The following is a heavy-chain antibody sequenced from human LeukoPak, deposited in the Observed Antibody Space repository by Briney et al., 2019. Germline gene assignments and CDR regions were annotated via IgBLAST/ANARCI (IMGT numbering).Heavy chain of an antibody. Sequence: ASVKVSCKSSGYTFTSYGIIWVRQAPGQGLEWMGWISPFNGNKNYAQKLQGRVTMTTDTSTSTVYMELRSLRSDDTAVYYCARDLDIVVVAAALRHYGLDVWGRGTTVTVSS. CDR3: ARDLDIVVVAAALRHYGLDV. CDR2: ISPFNGNK. D-gene: IGHD2-15*01. CDR1: GYTFTSYG. J-gene: IGHJ6*02. V-gene: IGHV1-18*01.